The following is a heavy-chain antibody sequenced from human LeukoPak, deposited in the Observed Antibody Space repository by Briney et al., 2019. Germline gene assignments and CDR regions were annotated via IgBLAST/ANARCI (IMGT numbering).Heavy chain of an antibody. D-gene: IGHD2-2*01. Sequence: TSETLSLTCTVSGGSISSRSYYWGWIRQPPGKGLGWIGSIYYSGSTYYNPSLKSRVTISVDTSKNQFSLKLSSVTAADTAVYYCARQLGYCSSTSCYADKVDYWGQGTLVTVSS. J-gene: IGHJ4*02. CDR3: ARQLGYCSSTSCYADKVDY. CDR2: IYYSGST. V-gene: IGHV4-39*01. CDR1: GGSISSRSYY.